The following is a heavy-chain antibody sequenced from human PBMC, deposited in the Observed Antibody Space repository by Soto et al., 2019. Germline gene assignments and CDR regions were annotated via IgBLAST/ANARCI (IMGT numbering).Heavy chain of an antibody. CDR3: AKASGKLEPYYYYYYMDV. Sequence: GGSLRLSCAASGFTFSSYAMSWVRQAPGKGLEWVSAISGSGGSTYYADSVKGPFTISRDNSKNTLYLQMNSLRAEDTAVYYCAKASGKLEPYYYYYYMDVWGKGTTVTVSS. V-gene: IGHV3-23*01. J-gene: IGHJ6*03. D-gene: IGHD1-1*01. CDR1: GFTFSSYA. CDR2: ISGSGGST.